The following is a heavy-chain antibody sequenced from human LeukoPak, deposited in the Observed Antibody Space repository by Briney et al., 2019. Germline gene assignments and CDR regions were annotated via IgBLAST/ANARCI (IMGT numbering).Heavy chain of an antibody. Sequence: ASVKVSCKASGYTFTSYDINWVRQATGQGLEWMGWMNPNSGNTGYAQKFQGRVTITRNTSISTAYMELSSLRSEDTAVHYCARANKYSYGTLFSHASFDYWGQGTLVTVSS. CDR2: MNPNSGNT. J-gene: IGHJ4*02. CDR1: GYTFTSYD. V-gene: IGHV1-8*03. CDR3: ARANKYSYGTLFSHASFDY. D-gene: IGHD5-18*01.